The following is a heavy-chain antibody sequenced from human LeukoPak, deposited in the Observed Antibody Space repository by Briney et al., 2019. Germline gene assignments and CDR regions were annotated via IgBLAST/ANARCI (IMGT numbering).Heavy chain of an antibody. CDR3: ARGYTYGHGAMFDY. Sequence: NPSETLSLTCTVSVASISGGSYYWTWIRQPAGKGLEWIGRVHAGGSTDFNPSLKTRVSISLDTSKSQFTLTVNSVTAADTAVYYCARGYTYGHGAMFDYWGQGTLVTVSP. D-gene: IGHD5-18*01. J-gene: IGHJ4*02. CDR1: VASISGGSYY. V-gene: IGHV4-61*02. CDR2: VHAGGST.